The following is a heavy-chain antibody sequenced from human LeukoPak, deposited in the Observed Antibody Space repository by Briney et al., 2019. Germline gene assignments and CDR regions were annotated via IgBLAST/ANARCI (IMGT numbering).Heavy chain of an antibody. J-gene: IGHJ6*03. CDR2: INWNGGST. CDR1: GFTFDDYG. Sequence: GGSLRLSCAASGFTFDDYGMSWVRQAPGKGLEWVSGINWNGGSTGYAYSVKGRFTISRDNAKNSLYLQMNSLRAEDTALYYCARASSGGSGVYYYYYYMDVWGKGTTVTVSS. CDR3: ARASSGGSGVYYYYYYMDV. V-gene: IGHV3-20*04. D-gene: IGHD2-15*01.